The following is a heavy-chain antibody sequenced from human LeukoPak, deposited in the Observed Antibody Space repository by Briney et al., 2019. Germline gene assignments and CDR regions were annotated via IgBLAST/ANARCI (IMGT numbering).Heavy chain of an antibody. Sequence: GESLKISCKGSGYSFTTYWIGWVRPVPGKGLEWMGIIYPADSDTRYSPSFQGQVTISADKSISTAYLQWSSLKASDTAMYYCARQYHYYGSGSYSAYYYMDVWGKGTTVTVSS. CDR3: ARQYHYYGSGSYSAYYYMDV. J-gene: IGHJ6*03. D-gene: IGHD3-10*01. CDR1: GYSFTTYW. CDR2: IYPADSDT. V-gene: IGHV5-51*01.